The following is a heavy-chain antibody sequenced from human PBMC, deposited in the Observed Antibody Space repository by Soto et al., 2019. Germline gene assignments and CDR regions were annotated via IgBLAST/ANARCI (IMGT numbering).Heavy chain of an antibody. CDR3: AKGARVGQWLGLDS. J-gene: IGHJ4*02. CDR2: ISYDGSQK. D-gene: IGHD6-19*01. V-gene: IGHV3-30*18. Sequence: QVQLVESGGGVVQPGRSLKLSCAASGLIFSNFAMHWVRQAPGKGLEWVAAISYDGSQKDYEDSVKGRFTVSRDNSKNTVFLQMSSLRVEDTAVYFCAKGARVGQWLGLDSWGQGTLVTVSS. CDR1: GLIFSNFA.